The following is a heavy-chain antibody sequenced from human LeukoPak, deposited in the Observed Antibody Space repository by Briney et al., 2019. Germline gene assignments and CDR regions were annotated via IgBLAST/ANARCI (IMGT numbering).Heavy chain of an antibody. Sequence: SGPTLVKPTQILTLTCSFSGFSLSTSGVGVGWIRQPPGKALEWLALIYWNGDKFYSPSPKSRLTITKDTSKNQVVLTMTNTDPVDTATYYCAHSVSMIIVVGPQGFHYWGQGTLVTVSS. D-gene: IGHD3-22*01. J-gene: IGHJ4*02. CDR3: AHSVSMIIVVGPQGFHY. V-gene: IGHV2-5*01. CDR1: GFSLSTSGVG. CDR2: IYWNGDK.